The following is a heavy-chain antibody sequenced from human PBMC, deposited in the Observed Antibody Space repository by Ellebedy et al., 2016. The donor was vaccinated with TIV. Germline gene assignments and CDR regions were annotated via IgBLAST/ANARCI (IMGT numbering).Heavy chain of an antibody. CDR1: GGSISRSSYY. V-gene: IGHV4-39*01. J-gene: IGHJ5*02. CDR3: ARWFGELLYVRWFDP. Sequence: GSLRLSCTVSGGSISRSSYYWGWIRQPPGKGLEWIGSIYYTGSTDYNPSLKSRVALSADTSKNQFSLRLSSVTAADTAVYYCARWFGELLYVRWFDPWGQGILVTVSS. CDR2: IYYTGST. D-gene: IGHD3-10*01.